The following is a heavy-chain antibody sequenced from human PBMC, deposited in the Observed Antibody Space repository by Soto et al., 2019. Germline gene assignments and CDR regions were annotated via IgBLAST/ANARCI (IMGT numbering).Heavy chain of an antibody. V-gene: IGHV1-8*01. D-gene: IGHD4-17*01. CDR1: GYTFTSYD. Sequence: QVQLVQSGAEVKKPGASVKVSCKASGYTFTSYDINWVRQATGQGLEYLGWMNPNSGNTGYVQKFQGRVTMTWDSSITTSYIELSGLRSEDTAVYFCARGVKYGAYSRWFDPWGQGTLVTVSS. J-gene: IGHJ5*02. CDR2: MNPNSGNT. CDR3: ARGVKYGAYSRWFDP.